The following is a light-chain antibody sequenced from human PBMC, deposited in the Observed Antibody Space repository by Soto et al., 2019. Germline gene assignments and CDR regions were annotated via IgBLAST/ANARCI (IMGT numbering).Light chain of an antibody. V-gene: IGLV2-11*01. CDR3: CSYAGSYTFYV. CDR1: SSDVGGYNY. J-gene: IGLJ1*01. CDR2: DVS. Sequence: QSVLTPPRSVSGSPGQSVTISCTGTSSDVGGYNYVSWYQQHPGKAPKLMIYDVSKRPSGVPDRFSGSKSGNTASLTISGLQAEDEADYYCCSYAGSYTFYVFGTGTKLTVL.